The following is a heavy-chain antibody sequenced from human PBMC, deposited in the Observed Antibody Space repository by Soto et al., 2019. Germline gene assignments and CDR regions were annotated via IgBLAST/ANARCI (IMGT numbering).Heavy chain of an antibody. CDR1: GFTFSGYS. CDR2: ISSGSKTI. Sequence: ESLKISCAASGFTFSGYSVNWVRQAPGKGLEWVSYISSGSKTIYYAESVKGRFTVSRDNARNSQYLQMNSLRDEDTAVYYCAREDILGVRSFDYWGQGTLVTVSS. J-gene: IGHJ4*02. V-gene: IGHV3-48*02. D-gene: IGHD3-9*01. CDR3: AREDILGVRSFDY.